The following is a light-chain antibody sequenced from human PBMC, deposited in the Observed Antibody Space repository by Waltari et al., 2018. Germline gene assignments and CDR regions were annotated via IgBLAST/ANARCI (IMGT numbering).Light chain of an antibody. Sequence: QSALTQSASVSGSPGQSITLSCTGTSSTVGHYNYVSWYQQPPGKAPKPMIYEVSNRPSGVSNRFSGSKSGNTASLTISGLQAEDEADYYCSSYTSSSTRVFGGGTKLTVL. CDR3: SSYTSSSTRV. V-gene: IGLV2-14*01. CDR1: SSTVGHYNY. CDR2: EVS. J-gene: IGLJ3*02.